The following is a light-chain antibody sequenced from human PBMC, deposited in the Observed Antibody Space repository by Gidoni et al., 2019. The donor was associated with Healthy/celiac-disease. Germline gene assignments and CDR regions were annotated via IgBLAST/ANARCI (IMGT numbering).Light chain of an antibody. CDR1: SSDVGGYNY. CDR2: EVS. V-gene: IGLV2-8*01. J-gene: IGLJ2*01. CDR3: SSYAGSNNFVV. Sequence: QSALTQPPSASGSPGQSVTISCTGTSSDVGGYNYVSCYQQHPGKAPKLMIYEVSKRPSGVPDRFSGSKCGNTASLTVSGLQAEDEADYYCSSYAGSNNFVVFGGGTKLTVL.